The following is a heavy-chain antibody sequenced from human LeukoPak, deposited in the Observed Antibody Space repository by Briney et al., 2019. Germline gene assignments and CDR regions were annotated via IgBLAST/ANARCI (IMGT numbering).Heavy chain of an antibody. V-gene: IGHV1-69*13. CDR1: GGTFSSYT. J-gene: IGHJ3*02. CDR2: IIPIFGTT. Sequence: ASVKVSCKASGGTFSSYTIGWVRQAPGQGLEWMGGIIPIFGTTNHAQKFQGRVTLSADEPTSTAYMELTSLRSEDTAVYYCARLIPAGGTGDAFDIWGQGTMITVSS. CDR3: ARLIPAGGTGDAFDI. D-gene: IGHD6-13*01.